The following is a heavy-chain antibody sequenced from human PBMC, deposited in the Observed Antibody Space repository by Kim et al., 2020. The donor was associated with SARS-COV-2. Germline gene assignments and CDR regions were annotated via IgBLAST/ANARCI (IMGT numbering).Heavy chain of an antibody. CDR3: ARESCGTASYVYY. CDR1: GYTFSSYG. D-gene: IGHD2-15*01. CDR2: IIALDGKA. J-gene: IGHJ4*01. V-gene: IGHV1-18*04. Sequence: ASVKVSCKASGYTFSSYGISWVRQAPGQGLEWMGGIIALDGKANYAQKVQGRVTITTDTSTSTAYMELSSLRSDDTAVYYCARESCGTASYVYY.